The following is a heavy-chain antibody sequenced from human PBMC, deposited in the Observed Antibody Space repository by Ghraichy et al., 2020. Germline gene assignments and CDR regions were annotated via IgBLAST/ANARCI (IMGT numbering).Heavy chain of an antibody. CDR2: IYRDGST. CDR1: GFTVSSKY. V-gene: IGHV3-53*01. Sequence: GESLNISCEASGFTVSSKYMTWVRQAPGKGLEWVSVIYRDGSTYYADSVKGRFTISRDNSKNTLYLQMNSLRAEDTAVYYCAHVPAAMVYYRSVTDVWGQGTTVTVSS. J-gene: IGHJ6*02. CDR3: AHVPAAMVYYRSVTDV. D-gene: IGHD2-2*01.